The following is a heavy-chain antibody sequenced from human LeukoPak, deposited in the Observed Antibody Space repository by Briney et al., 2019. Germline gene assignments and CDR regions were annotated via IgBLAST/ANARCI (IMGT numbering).Heavy chain of an antibody. CDR1: GYSISNGYY. CDR3: ARSWGIMITMIVVGWFDP. Sequence: SETLSLTCAVSGYSISNGYYWGWIRQSPGKGLEWIGSFYHSGSTYYNPSLKSRVTISVDTSKNQFSLKLSSVTAADTAVYYCARSWGIMITMIVVGWFDPWGQGTLVTVSS. D-gene: IGHD3-22*01. CDR2: FYHSGST. V-gene: IGHV4-38-2*01. J-gene: IGHJ5*02.